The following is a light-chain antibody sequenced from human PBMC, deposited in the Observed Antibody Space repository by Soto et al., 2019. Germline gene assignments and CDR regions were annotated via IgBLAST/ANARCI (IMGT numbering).Light chain of an antibody. J-gene: IGKJ4*01. CDR1: QTISSW. V-gene: IGKV1-5*03. CDR3: QHYNNWLGT. Sequence: IQMTQSPSTLSGSVGDRVTITCRASQTISSWLAWYQQKPGKAPKLLIYKASTLKSGVPSRFSGSGSGTEFTLTISSLQSEDFAVYYCQHYNNWLGTFGGGTKVDIK. CDR2: KAS.